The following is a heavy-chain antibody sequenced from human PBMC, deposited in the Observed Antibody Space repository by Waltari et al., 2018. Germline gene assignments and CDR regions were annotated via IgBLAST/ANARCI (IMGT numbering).Heavy chain of an antibody. CDR1: GGSFSGYY. CDR2: INHSGST. D-gene: IGHD5-12*01. CDR3: AREGANIVATDY. J-gene: IGHJ4*02. Sequence: QVQLQQWGAGLLKPSETLSLTCAVFGGSFSGYYWSCIRQPPGKGLEWIGEINHSGSTNYNPSLKSRVTISVDTSKNQFSLKLSSVTAADTAVYYCAREGANIVATDYWGQGTLVTVSS. V-gene: IGHV4-34*01.